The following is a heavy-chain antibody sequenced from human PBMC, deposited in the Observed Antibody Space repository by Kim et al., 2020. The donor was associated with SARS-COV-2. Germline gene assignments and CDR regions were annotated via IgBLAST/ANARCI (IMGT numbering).Heavy chain of an antibody. CDR2: IYFSGKT. Sequence: SETLSLTCTVSGGSISTSNFYWGLIRQPPGKGLEWIGTIYFSGKTYYNPSLKSRLTISVETSKNQFSLSLTSVTAADTAVYYCAKRTSETTYEHWGQGTLVTVS. CDR3: AKRTSETTYEH. CDR1: GGSISTSNFY. D-gene: IGHD2-2*01. V-gene: IGHV4-39*01. J-gene: IGHJ1*01.